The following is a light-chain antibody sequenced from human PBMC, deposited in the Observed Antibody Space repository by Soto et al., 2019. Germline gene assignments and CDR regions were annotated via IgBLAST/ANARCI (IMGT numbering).Light chain of an antibody. CDR1: QTVRNNY. CDR3: QQFSSYPLT. Sequence: EFVLTQSPGTLSLSPGQRATLSCXXSQTVRNNYLAWYQQKPGQAPRLLIYDASSRATGIPDRFSGGGSGTDFTLTISRLEPEDFAVYYCQQFSSYPLTFGGGTKVDIK. CDR2: DAS. J-gene: IGKJ4*01. V-gene: IGKV3-20*01.